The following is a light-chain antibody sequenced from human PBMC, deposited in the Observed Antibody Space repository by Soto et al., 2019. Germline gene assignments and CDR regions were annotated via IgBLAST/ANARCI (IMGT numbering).Light chain of an antibody. J-gene: IGLJ3*02. Sequence: QSALTQPASVSGSPGQSVTISCTGTSSDFGSYKFVSWYQHHPGTVPKLIIYEVRNRPSGISSRFSGSRSGNTASLTISGLQSEDEGDYYCSAYTARSTLVFGGGTKLTVL. CDR2: EVR. CDR1: SSDFGSYKF. CDR3: SAYTARSTLV. V-gene: IGLV2-14*02.